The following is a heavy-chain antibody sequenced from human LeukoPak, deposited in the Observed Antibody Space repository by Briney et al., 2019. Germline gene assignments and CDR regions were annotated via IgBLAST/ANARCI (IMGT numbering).Heavy chain of an antibody. V-gene: IGHV3-48*01. J-gene: IGHJ3*02. CDR2: ISSSSSTI. Sequence: GGSLRLSCAASGFTFSSYSMNWVRQAPGKGLEWVSYISSSSSTIYYADSVKGRFTISRDNSKNTLYLQMNSLRAEDTAVYYCASGLYYYASGTARGIWGQGTMVTVSS. CDR3: ASGLYYYASGTARGI. D-gene: IGHD3-10*01. CDR1: GFTFSSYS.